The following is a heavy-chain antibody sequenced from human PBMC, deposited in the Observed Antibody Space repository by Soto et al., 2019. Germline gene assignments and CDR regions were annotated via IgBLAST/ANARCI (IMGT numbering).Heavy chain of an antibody. CDR2: ISGSGGST. D-gene: IGHD3-22*01. CDR3: AKGERSDYYDSSGYFPAEYFQH. V-gene: IGHV3-23*01. CDR1: GFTFSSYA. J-gene: IGHJ1*01. Sequence: GSLRLSCAASGFTFSSYAMSWVRQAPGKGLEWVSAISGSGGSTYYADSVKGRFTISRDNSKNTLYLQMNSLRAEDTAVYYCAKGERSDYYDSSGYFPAEYFQHWGQGTLVTVSS.